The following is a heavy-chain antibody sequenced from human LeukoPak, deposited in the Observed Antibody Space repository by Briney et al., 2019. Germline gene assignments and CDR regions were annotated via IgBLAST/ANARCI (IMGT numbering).Heavy chain of an antibody. CDR2: ISGSGGST. CDR3: ARGDYYGSGSYYGMDV. Sequence: GGSLRLSCAASGFTFSTYAMSWVRQAPGKGLEWVSGISGSGGSTYYADSVKGRFTISRDNSKNTLYLQMNSLRAEDTAVYYCARGDYYGSGSYYGMDVWGQGTTVTVSS. J-gene: IGHJ6*02. CDR1: GFTFSTYA. V-gene: IGHV3-23*01. D-gene: IGHD3-10*01.